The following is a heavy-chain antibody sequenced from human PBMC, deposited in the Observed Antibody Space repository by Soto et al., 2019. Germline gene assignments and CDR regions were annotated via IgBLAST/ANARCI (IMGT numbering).Heavy chain of an antibody. CDR1: GFTFSSYG. CDR3: VKSRMPYYASCLGY. V-gene: IGHV3-30*18. Sequence: QVQLVESGGGVVQPGRSLRLSCAASGFTFSSYGMHWVRQAPGKGLEWVALISYDGSNKYYADSVKGRFTISRDNSKNTLYLQMNSLRPEDTAVYYCVKSRMPYYASCLGYWGQGTLVTVSS. D-gene: IGHD3-10*01. J-gene: IGHJ4*02. CDR2: ISYDGSNK.